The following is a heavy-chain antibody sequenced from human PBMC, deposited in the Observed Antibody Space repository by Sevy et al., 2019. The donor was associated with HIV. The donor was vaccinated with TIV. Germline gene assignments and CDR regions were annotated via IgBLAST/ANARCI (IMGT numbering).Heavy chain of an antibody. CDR1: GLIVSSNF. V-gene: IGHV3-53*01. CDR2: LYLGGST. Sequence: GGSLRLSCAASGLIVSSNFMSWVRQAPGKGLEWVSVLYLGGSTYYADSVKGRFTISGDDSKNTLYLQMNSLRAEETAVYFCARGKHISDYYGSFDYWGQGTLVTVSS. D-gene: IGHD3-3*01. CDR3: ARGKHISDYYGSFDY. J-gene: IGHJ4*02.